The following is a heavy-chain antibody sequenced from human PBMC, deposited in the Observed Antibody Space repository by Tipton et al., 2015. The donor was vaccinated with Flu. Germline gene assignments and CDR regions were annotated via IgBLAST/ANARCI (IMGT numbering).Heavy chain of an antibody. V-gene: IGHV3-7*01. CDR3: ARAYDFWSGYFGGYMDV. CDR2: IKQDGSEK. CDR1: GFTFSSYW. J-gene: IGHJ6*03. D-gene: IGHD3-3*01. Sequence: SLRLSCAASGFTFSSYWVSWVRQAPGKGLEWVANIKQDGSEKYYVDSVKGRFTISRDNAKNSLYLQMNSLRAEDTAVYYCARAYDFWSGYFGGYMDVWGKGTTVTVSS.